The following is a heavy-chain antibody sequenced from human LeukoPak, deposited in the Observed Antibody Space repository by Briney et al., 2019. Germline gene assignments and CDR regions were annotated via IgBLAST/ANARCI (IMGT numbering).Heavy chain of an antibody. V-gene: IGHV3-30-3*01. CDR1: GFTFPYYD. CDR2: ISGGGDIT. J-gene: IGHJ4*02. Sequence: GGSLRLSCAASGFTFPYYDIHWGRQAPGKGLEWVAVISGGGDITIYADSVKDRFTISRDNSKSTMYLEMNSLTVDDTAVYYCARDYRSGAPDCLDSWGQGTLVTVSS. D-gene: IGHD1-14*01. CDR3: ARDYRSGAPDCLDS.